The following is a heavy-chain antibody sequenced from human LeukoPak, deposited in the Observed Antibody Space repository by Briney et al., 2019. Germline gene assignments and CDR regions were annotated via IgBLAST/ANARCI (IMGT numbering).Heavy chain of an antibody. CDR2: IYPSGTT. V-gene: IGHV4-4*09. D-gene: IGHD3-16*01. CDR3: ARHDDVHLRGFGPFDI. CDR1: GGSISHYY. J-gene: IGHJ3*02. Sequence: SETLSLTCTVSGGSISHYYWSWIRQPPGKGLEWIGYIYPSGTTNYNPSLNSRVTISIDTSKNQFSLKLSSVTAEDTAVYYCARHDDVHLRGFGPFDIWGQGTMVTVSS.